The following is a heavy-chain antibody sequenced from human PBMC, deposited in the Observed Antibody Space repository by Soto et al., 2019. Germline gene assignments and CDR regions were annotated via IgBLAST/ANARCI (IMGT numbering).Heavy chain of an antibody. Sequence: GGSLRLSCAASGFTFSNYGMNWVRQAPGKGLEWVALIWFDGSHTYYADSVKGRFTISRDNSKNTLYLQMNNVRAEDTAMYYCVRALNDFGDYTFQHWGQGSLVTVSS. V-gene: IGHV3-33*01. CDR2: IWFDGSHT. CDR1: GFTFSNYG. CDR3: VRALNDFGDYTFQH. J-gene: IGHJ1*01. D-gene: IGHD4-17*01.